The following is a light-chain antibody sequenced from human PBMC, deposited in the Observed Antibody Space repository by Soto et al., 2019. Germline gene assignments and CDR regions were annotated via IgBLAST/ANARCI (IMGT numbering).Light chain of an antibody. CDR3: QQYNTYPWT. CDR2: EVS. Sequence: DAKMPQSLSTLSQSVGDRAIITCRASQNIKNWLAWHQQKPGRAPKVLIYEVSNLESGVPSRFSGSRSGTEFTLTISGLQPDDFATYYCQQYNTYPWTFGPGTQVEV. J-gene: IGKJ1*01. V-gene: IGKV1-5*01. CDR1: QNIKNW.